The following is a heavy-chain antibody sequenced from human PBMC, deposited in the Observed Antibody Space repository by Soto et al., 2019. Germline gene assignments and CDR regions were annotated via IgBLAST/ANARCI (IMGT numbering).Heavy chain of an antibody. CDR2: ISGSGGST. J-gene: IGHJ4*02. D-gene: IGHD3-10*01. Sequence: XGCLRLSGAASGFTFSSYSMSWVRQAPGKGLEWVSAISGSGGSTYYADSVKGRFTISRDNSKNTLYLQMNSLRAEDTAVYYCAKGDNYYGSGSLDYWGQGTLVTVPS. V-gene: IGHV3-23*01. CDR3: AKGDNYYGSGSLDY. CDR1: GFTFSSYS.